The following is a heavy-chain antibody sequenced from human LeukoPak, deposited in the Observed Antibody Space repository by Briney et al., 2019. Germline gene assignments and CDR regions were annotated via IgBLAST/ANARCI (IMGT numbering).Heavy chain of an antibody. Sequence: GGSLRLSCAASGFTFDDYGMSWVRQAPGKGLEWVSGINWNGGSTGYADSVKGRFTISRDNSKNTLYLQMNSLRAEDTAVYYCAKLPNIVVVPAAIGDYWGQGTLVTVSS. V-gene: IGHV3-20*04. D-gene: IGHD2-2*01. J-gene: IGHJ4*02. CDR2: INWNGGST. CDR3: AKLPNIVVVPAAIGDY. CDR1: GFTFDDYG.